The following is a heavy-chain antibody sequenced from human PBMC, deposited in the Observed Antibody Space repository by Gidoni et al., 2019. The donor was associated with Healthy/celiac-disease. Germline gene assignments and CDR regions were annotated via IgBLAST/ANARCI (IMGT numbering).Heavy chain of an antibody. Sequence: EVQLLASGGGLVQPGGSLRLSCAASGFTFSSYAMSWVRQAPGKGLEWVSAISGSGGSTYYADSVKGRFTISRDNSKNTLYLQMNSLRAEDTAVYYCAKVPDSSGYYWDYFDYWGQGTLVTVSS. J-gene: IGHJ4*02. D-gene: IGHD3-22*01. CDR1: GFTFSSYA. CDR2: ISGSGGST. V-gene: IGHV3-23*01. CDR3: AKVPDSSGYYWDYFDY.